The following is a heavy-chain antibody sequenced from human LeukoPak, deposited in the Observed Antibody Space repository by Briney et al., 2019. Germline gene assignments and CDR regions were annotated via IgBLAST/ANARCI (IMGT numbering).Heavy chain of an antibody. CDR3: ARESTFLEWLSLETYYYYYYMDV. CDR1: GGSISSSSYY. D-gene: IGHD3-3*02. J-gene: IGHJ6*03. V-gene: IGHV4-39*07. Sequence: ASETLSLTCTVSGGSISSSSYYWGWIRQPPGKGLEWIGSIYYSGSTYYNPSLKSRVTISVDTSKNQFSLKLSSVTAADTAVYYCARESTFLEWLSLETYYYYYYMDVWGKGTTVTVSS. CDR2: IYYSGST.